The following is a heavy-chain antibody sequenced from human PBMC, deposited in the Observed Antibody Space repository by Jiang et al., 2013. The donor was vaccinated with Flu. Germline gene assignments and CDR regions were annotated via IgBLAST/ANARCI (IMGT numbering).Heavy chain of an antibody. CDR3: VYKGSYYDSSGYYYALPFDS. J-gene: IGHJ4*02. V-gene: IGHV2-5*02. D-gene: IGHD3-22*01. CDR1: GFSLNTTGVG. Sequence: KPTQTLTLTCSFSGFSLNTTGVGVAWIRQPPGTALEWLALIYWDDDKRYNASLKHRLTITKDNAKKEVVLTMTNMDPVDTATYYCVYKGSYYDSSGYYYALPFDSWGQGTLVTVSS. CDR2: IYWDDDK.